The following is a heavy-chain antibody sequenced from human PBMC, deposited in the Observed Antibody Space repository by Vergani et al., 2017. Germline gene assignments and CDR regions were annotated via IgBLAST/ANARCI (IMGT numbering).Heavy chain of an antibody. Sequence: EVHLLESGGGLVQSGGSLRPSCAASGFTFSNSAVSWVRQAPGRGLAWVSSISGPGLSTYYADSVKGRFSISRDNSKNTVFLQMHSLRAADTAIYYCVKEKIDLGSYFFDSWGHGILVTVSS. V-gene: IGHV3-23*01. D-gene: IGHD2/OR15-2a*01. J-gene: IGHJ4*01. CDR1: GFTFSNSA. CDR2: ISGPGLST. CDR3: VKEKIDLGSYFFDS.